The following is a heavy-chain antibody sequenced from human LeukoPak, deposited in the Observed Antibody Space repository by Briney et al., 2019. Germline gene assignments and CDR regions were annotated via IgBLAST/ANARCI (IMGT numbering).Heavy chain of an antibody. CDR2: IYTSGST. Sequence: SETLSLTCTVSGSISGYYWSWIRQPPGKGLEWIGYIYTSGSTNYNPSLESLVTISVDTSKNQFSLDLSSVTAADTAVYYCARQKCTSASCLTKNAFDIWGQGTMVTVSS. V-gene: IGHV4-4*09. J-gene: IGHJ3*02. CDR1: GSISGYY. CDR3: ARQKCTSASCLTKNAFDI. D-gene: IGHD2-2*01.